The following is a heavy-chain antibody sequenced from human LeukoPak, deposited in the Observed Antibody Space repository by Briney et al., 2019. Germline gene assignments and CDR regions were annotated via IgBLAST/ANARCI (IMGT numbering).Heavy chain of an antibody. CDR3: ARDQGDIVVVTAMALDY. CDR2: ISYDGSNK. J-gene: IGHJ4*02. Sequence: GGSLRLSCAASGFTFSSYAMHWVRRAPGRGLEGVAVISYDGSNKHYADSVKGRFTISRDNSKNTLYLQMNSLRAEDTAVYYCARDQGDIVVVTAMALDYWGQGTLVTVSS. D-gene: IGHD2-21*02. CDR1: GFTFSSYA. V-gene: IGHV3-30-3*01.